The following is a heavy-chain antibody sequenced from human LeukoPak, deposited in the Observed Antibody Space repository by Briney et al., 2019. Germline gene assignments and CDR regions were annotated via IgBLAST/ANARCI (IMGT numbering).Heavy chain of an antibody. CDR3: ATPRLGVPFLEWSRADY. CDR2: IYYSGTT. D-gene: IGHD3-3*02. J-gene: IGHJ4*02. V-gene: IGHV4-39*01. Sequence: PSETLSLTCTVSGDSISSSSYYWGWIRQPPGKGLEWIGNIYYSGTTYSNPSLKSRVTISVDTSKNQFYLKLSSVTPAHTAVSYSATPRLGVPFLEWSRADYWGQGTLVTVSS. CDR1: GDSISSSSYY.